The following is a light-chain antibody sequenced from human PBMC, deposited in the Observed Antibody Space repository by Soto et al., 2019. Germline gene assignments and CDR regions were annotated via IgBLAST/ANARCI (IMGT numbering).Light chain of an antibody. J-gene: IGKJ3*01. CDR1: QSVSSH. V-gene: IGKV3-11*01. CDR2: DAS. CDR3: QQRSNWPLT. Sequence: EVVLTQSPATLSLSPGERATLSCRASQSVSSHLAWYQQKPGQAPRLLIYDASSRATGIPARFSGSGSGTDFTLTISSLEPEDFAVYYCQQRSNWPLTFGPGTKVEIK.